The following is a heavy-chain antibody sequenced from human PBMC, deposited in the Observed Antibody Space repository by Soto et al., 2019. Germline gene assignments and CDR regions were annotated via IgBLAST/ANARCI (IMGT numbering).Heavy chain of an antibody. CDR1: GFTFSTYW. CDR2: INSAGSST. Sequence: GGSLRLSCAASGFTFSTYWMDWVRQAPGEGLVWVSRINSAGSSTVYADSVKGRFTISRDNSENTLYLQMNSLRAEDTAVYYCAKGVPGIAVAGPGYFQYWGQGTLVTVSS. J-gene: IGHJ1*01. V-gene: IGHV3-74*01. D-gene: IGHD6-19*01. CDR3: AKGVPGIAVAGPGYFQY.